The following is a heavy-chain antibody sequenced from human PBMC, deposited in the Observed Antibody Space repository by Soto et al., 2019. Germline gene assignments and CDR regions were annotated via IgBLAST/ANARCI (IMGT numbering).Heavy chain of an antibody. J-gene: IGHJ3*02. V-gene: IGHV1-18*01. CDR1: GYTFSSYA. Sequence: ASVKVSCKPSGYTFSSYAISWVRQAPGQGLEWMGWISAYNDNTNYVQKLQGRVTMTTDTSTSTAYMELRSLRSNDTAVYYCARGTGGNWAAFDIWGQGTMVTVSS. D-gene: IGHD2-15*01. CDR3: ARGTGGNWAAFDI. CDR2: ISAYNDNT.